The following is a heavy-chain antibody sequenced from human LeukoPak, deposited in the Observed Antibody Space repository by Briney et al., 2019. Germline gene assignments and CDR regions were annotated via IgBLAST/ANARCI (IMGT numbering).Heavy chain of an antibody. Sequence: SETLFLTCTVSGGSISSGDYYWSWIRQPPGKGLEWIGYIYYSGSTYYNPSLKSRVTISVDTSKNQFSLKPSSVTAADTAVYYCARYYYDSSGDYYLDYWGQGTLVTVSS. CDR1: GGSISSGDYY. J-gene: IGHJ4*02. CDR3: ARYYYDSSGDYYLDY. CDR2: IYYSGST. D-gene: IGHD3-22*01. V-gene: IGHV4-30-4*01.